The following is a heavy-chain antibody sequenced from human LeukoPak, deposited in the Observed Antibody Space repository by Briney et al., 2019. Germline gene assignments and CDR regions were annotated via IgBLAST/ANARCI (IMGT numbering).Heavy chain of an antibody. CDR1: GYTFTSYG. D-gene: IGHD3-10*01. J-gene: IGHJ6*03. Sequence: ASVKVSCKASGYTFTSYGISWVRQAPGQGLEWMGWISAYNGNTNYAQKLQGRDTMTTDTSTSTAYMELRSLRSDDTAVYYCARAPYYYGSGSYYMTDYYYYMDVWGKGTTVTISS. CDR3: ARAPYYYGSGSYYMTDYYYYMDV. CDR2: ISAYNGNT. V-gene: IGHV1-18*01.